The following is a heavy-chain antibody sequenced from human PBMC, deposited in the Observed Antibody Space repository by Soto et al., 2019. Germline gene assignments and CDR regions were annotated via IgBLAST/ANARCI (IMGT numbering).Heavy chain of an antibody. D-gene: IGHD4-17*01. J-gene: IGHJ4*02. CDR3: ALGNYGDYNFDF. Sequence: QVHVVQSGAEVKNPGASVKVSCKTPGYTFSSSAIGWLRQARGLGLEWMGWIGTYRGNTIYAQKFQDRVTMTTDTSTSTGYMELRSLTSDDTAIYYCALGNYGDYNFDFWGQGTLVTVSS. CDR1: GYTFSSSA. V-gene: IGHV1-18*01. CDR2: IGTYRGNT.